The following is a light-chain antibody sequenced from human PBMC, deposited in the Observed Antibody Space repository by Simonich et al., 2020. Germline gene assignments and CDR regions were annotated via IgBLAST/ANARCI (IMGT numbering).Light chain of an antibody. CDR3: YSAADNNWV. CDR1: VLAKKY. J-gene: IGLJ3*02. V-gene: IGLV3-27*01. CDR2: KDS. Sequence: SYELTQPSSVSVSPGQTARIPCSGDVLAKKYARWFQQKPGQAPVRVIYKDSERPSGIPERFSGSSAGTTVTLTISGAQVEDEADYYCYSAADNNWVFGGGTKLTVL.